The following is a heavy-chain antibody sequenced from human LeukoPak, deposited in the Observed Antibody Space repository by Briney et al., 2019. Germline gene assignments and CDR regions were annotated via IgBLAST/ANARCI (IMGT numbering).Heavy chain of an antibody. J-gene: IGHJ6*02. CDR2: INWNGGST. D-gene: IGHD3-10*01. CDR3: ARASGKGLDYYYYGMDV. CDR1: GFTFDDYG. V-gene: IGHV3-20*01. Sequence: GGSLRLSCAASGFTFDDYGMSWVRHAPGKGLEWVSGINWNGGSTGYADSVKGRFTISRDNAKNSLYLQMNSLRAEDTALYHCARASGKGLDYYYYGMDVWGQGTTVTVPS.